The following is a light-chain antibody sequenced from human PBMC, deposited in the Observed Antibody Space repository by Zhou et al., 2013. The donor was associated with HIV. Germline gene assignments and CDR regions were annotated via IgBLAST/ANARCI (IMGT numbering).Light chain of an antibody. CDR2: KAS. J-gene: IGKJ1*01. CDR3: QQYYSHSRT. V-gene: IGKV1-5*03. CDR1: QGIARY. Sequence: DIQLTQSPSFLSASVGDRVTITCRASQGIARYLAWYQQKPGKAPNLLIYKASNLESGVPSRFSGSGSGTEFTLTISSLQPDDFATYYCQQYYSHSRTFGQ.